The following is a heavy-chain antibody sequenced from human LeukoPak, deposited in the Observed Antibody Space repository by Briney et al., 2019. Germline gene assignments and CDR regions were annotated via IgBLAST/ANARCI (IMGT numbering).Heavy chain of an antibody. D-gene: IGHD2/OR15-2a*01. Sequence: PGGSLRLSCAASGFTVSSHWMHWVRQAPGKGLVWVSRINSDGSSTRYADSVKGRFTISRDNAKNTLYLQMNSLRAEDTAVYYCSRVSYGGGFYYFLDSWGQGTLVTVSS. J-gene: IGHJ4*02. CDR1: GFTVSSHW. CDR2: INSDGSST. V-gene: IGHV3-74*01. CDR3: SRVSYGGGFYYFLDS.